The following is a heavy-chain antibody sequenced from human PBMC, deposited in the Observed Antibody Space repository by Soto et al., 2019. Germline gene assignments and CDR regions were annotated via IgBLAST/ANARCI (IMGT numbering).Heavy chain of an antibody. CDR3: ATVLRGVVNWLDP. D-gene: IGHD3-10*01. V-gene: IGHV1-18*01. CDR2: IATYNSNR. J-gene: IGHJ5*02. Sequence: HLVQSGPEVKKPGASITVSCKTSGDTFTNFGLSWVRQAPGQGLEWMGWIATYNSNRNYAQKFQGRLTLTTDTSTSTAYMELKSLRYDDTAVYYCATVLRGVVNWLDPWGQRTLVTVSS. CDR1: GDTFTNFG.